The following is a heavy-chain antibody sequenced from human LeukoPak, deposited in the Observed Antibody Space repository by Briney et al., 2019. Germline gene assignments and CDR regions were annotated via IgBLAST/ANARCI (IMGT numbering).Heavy chain of an antibody. J-gene: IGHJ4*02. CDR1: GFTFRNYA. V-gene: IGHV3-23*01. CDR3: AKSVAPIKGDFDS. CDR2: ITSVGGNT. D-gene: IGHD5-12*01. Sequence: PGGSLRLSCAASGFTFRNYAMSWVRQAPGKGLEWVSTITSVGGNTNYADSVKGRFTISRDNFKNTLYLQMNSLSAEDTAIYYCAKSVAPIKGDFDSWGQGTLVTVSS.